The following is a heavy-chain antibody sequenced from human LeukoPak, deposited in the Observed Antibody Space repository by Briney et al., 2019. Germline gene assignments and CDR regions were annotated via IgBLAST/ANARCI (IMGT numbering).Heavy chain of an antibody. CDR3: ARVRAPSLGYCTSTSCHYFDY. J-gene: IGHJ4*02. Sequence: PSETLSLTCSVSGDPISSRNWWSWVRQPPGKGLEWIGEIYQSGSTNYNPSLKSRVTISVDKSKNQFSLNLVSVTAADTAVYYCARVRAPSLGYCTSTSCHYFDYWGQGTLVTVSS. D-gene: IGHD2-2*01. CDR2: IYQSGST. CDR1: GDPISSRNW. V-gene: IGHV4-4*02.